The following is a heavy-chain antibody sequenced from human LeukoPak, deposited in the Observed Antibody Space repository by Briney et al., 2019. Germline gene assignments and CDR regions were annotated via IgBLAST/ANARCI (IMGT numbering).Heavy chain of an antibody. V-gene: IGHV4-59*08. CDR3: ARHGTQWLRYPNFDY. J-gene: IGHJ4*02. Sequence: SQTLSLTCTVSGPSISSFSWSWIRPPPRDGLGWVGSIYYNGNTDYNPSLKSRVTISVDTSNNQFSLKLSSVTAADTAVYYCARHGTQWLRYPNFDYWGQGTLVTVAS. D-gene: IGHD6-19*01. CDR1: GPSISSFS. CDR2: IYYNGNT.